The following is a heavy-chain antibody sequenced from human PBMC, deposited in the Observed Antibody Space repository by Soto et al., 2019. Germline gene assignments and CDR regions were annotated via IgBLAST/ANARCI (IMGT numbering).Heavy chain of an antibody. Sequence: PSETLSLTCTVSGGSISSTDHFWGWIRQPPGKGLEWIGYIYYTGSTNYNPSLRSRVTISIDTSKNQFSLQLSSVTAADTAVYFCARYPRLDCWGQGTRVTVS. CDR1: GGSISSTDHF. CDR3: ARYPRLDC. J-gene: IGHJ4*02. V-gene: IGHV4-61*05. CDR2: IYYTGST.